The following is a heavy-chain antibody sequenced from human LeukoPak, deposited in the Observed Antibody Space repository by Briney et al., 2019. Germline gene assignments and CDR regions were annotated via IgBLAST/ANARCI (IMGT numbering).Heavy chain of an antibody. CDR3: ARPSNYPRRSYYNPNAWNYFDY. V-gene: IGHV4-34*01. Sequence: SETLSLTCAVYGGSFSGYYWSWIRQPPGKGLEWIGEINHSGSTNYNPSLKSRVTISVDTSKNQFSLKLSSVTAADTAVYYCARPSNYPRRSYYNPNAWNYFDYWGQGTLVTVSS. CDR1: GGSFSGYY. J-gene: IGHJ4*02. D-gene: IGHD3-10*01. CDR2: INHSGST.